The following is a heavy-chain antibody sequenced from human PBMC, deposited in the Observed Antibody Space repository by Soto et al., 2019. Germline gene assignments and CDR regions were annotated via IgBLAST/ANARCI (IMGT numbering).Heavy chain of an antibody. V-gene: IGHV3-33*01. J-gene: IGHJ4*02. CDR1: GFTFSSYG. D-gene: IGHD5-12*01. CDR2: IWYDGSNK. Sequence: QVQLVESGGGVVQPGRSLRLSCAASGFTFSSYGMHWVRQAPGKGLEWVAVIWYDGSNKYYADSVKGRFTISRDNSKNTLYLQMNSLRAEDTAVYYCARDQYSGYDAEAYVDYWGQGTLVTVSS. CDR3: ARDQYSGYDAEAYVDY.